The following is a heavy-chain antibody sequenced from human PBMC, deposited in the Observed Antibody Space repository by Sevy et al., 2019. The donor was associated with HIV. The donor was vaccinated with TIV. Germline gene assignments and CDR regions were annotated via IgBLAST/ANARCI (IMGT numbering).Heavy chain of an antibody. CDR1: GFSLSTSGVG. CDR2: IYWDDDK. J-gene: IGHJ4*02. V-gene: IGHV2-5*02. D-gene: IGHD5-18*01. Sequence: SGPTLVNPTQTLTLTCTFSGFSLSTSGVGVGWIRQPPGKALEWLELIYWDDDKRYSPFLKSRLTITKDTSKNQVVLTMTNMDPVDTATYYCAHTAGSYGFVSFDYWGQGTLVTVSS. CDR3: AHTAGSYGFVSFDY.